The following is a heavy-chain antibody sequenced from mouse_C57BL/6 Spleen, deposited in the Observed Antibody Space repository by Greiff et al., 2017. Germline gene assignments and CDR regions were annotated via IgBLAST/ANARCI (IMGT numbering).Heavy chain of an antibody. CDR1: GYSFTGYY. CDR2: INPSTGGT. J-gene: IGHJ2*01. V-gene: IGHV1-42*01. D-gene: IGHD2-4*01. CDR3: AREAASYYDYVDY. Sequence: EVQLQQSGPELVKPGASVKISCKASGYSFTGYYMNWVKQSPEKSLEWIGEINPSTGGTTYNQKFKAKATLTVDKSSSTASMQLKSLTSEDSAVYYCAREAASYYDYVDYWGQGTTLTVSS.